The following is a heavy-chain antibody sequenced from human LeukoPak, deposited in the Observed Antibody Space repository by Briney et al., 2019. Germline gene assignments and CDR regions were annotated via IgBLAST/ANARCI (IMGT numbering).Heavy chain of an antibody. D-gene: IGHD5-24*01. CDR2: INQDGSEK. CDR1: GLIFRSYW. CDR3: ARERDGRFFDY. V-gene: IGHV3-7*01. J-gene: IGHJ4*02. Sequence: GGSLRLSCAVSGLIFRSYWMSWVRQAPVKGLEWVANINQDGSEKYSVDSVKGRFTISRDNAKNSLHLQMNTLRAEDTAVYYCARERDGRFFDYWGQGTLVTVSS.